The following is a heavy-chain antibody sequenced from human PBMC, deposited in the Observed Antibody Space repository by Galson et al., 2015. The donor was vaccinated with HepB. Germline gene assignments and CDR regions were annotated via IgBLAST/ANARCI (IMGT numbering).Heavy chain of an antibody. Sequence: CAISGDSVSSNSAAWNWIRQSPSGGLEWLGRTYYRSKWYNDYAVSVKSRITINPDTSKNQFSLQLNSVTPEDTAVYYCARKADAFDIWGQGTMVTVSS. J-gene: IGHJ3*02. CDR2: TYYRSKWYN. CDR1: GDSVSSNSAA. V-gene: IGHV6-1*01. CDR3: ARKADAFDI.